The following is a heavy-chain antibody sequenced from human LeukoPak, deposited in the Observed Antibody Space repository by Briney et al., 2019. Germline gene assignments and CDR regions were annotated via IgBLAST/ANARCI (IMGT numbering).Heavy chain of an antibody. D-gene: IGHD3-3*02. CDR2: IYYSGST. J-gene: IGHJ6*03. CDR3: ARGARRGIFYMDV. CDR1: GGSISGYY. Sequence: SVTLSLTCTVSGGSISGYYWSWIRRPPGKELEWIGYIYYSGSTNYNPSLKSRVTISVDTSNNQFSLKLSSVTAADTAVYYCARGARRGIFYMDVWGRGTTVTVSS. V-gene: IGHV4-59*01.